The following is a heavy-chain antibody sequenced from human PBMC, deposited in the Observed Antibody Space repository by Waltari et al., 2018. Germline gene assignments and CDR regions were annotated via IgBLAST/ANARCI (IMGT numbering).Heavy chain of an antibody. V-gene: IGHV4-39*07. CDR1: GGSISSSSYY. CDR3: ARDPRYSSGWDSY. D-gene: IGHD6-19*01. Sequence: QLQLQESGPGLVKPSETLSLTCTVSGGSISSSSYYWGWIRQPPGKGLEWIGSIYYSGSTYYNPSVKSRVTIAVDTSKNQLSLKLSSVTAADTAVYYCARDPRYSSGWDSYWGQGTLVTVSS. CDR2: IYYSGST. J-gene: IGHJ4*02.